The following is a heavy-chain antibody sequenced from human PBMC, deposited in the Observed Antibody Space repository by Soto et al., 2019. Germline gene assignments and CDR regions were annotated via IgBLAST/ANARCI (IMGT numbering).Heavy chain of an antibody. CDR1: GFTVSSNY. CDR2: IYSGGST. V-gene: IGHV3-66*01. D-gene: IGHD2-2*01. J-gene: IGHJ3*02. Sequence: GGSLRLSCAASGFTVSSNYMSWVRQAPGKGLEWVSVIYSGGSTYYADSVKGRFTISRDNSKNTLYLQMNSLRAEDTAVYYCARTRPCSSTSCYDGDDAFDIWGQGTMVTVSS. CDR3: ARTRPCSSTSCYDGDDAFDI.